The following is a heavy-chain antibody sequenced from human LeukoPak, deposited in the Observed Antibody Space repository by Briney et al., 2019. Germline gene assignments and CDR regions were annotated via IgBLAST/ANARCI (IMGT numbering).Heavy chain of an antibody. Sequence: GGSLRLSCAVSGFTFPSYTMNWVRQAPGKGLEWVSSISSSSSYIYYADSVKGRFTISRDNAKNSLYLQMNSLRAEDTAVYYCARDPDGNFSHWGQVTLVTVSS. CDR3: ARDPDGNFSH. CDR2: ISSSSSYI. J-gene: IGHJ1*01. CDR1: GFTFPSYT. V-gene: IGHV3-21*01. D-gene: IGHD1-1*01.